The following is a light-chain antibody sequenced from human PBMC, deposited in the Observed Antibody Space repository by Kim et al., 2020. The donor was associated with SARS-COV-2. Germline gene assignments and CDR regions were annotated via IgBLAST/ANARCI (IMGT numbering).Light chain of an antibody. CDR1: QAISYV. J-gene: IGKJ2*01. CDR3: QQYYNAPYS. V-gene: IGKV1-NL1*01. CDR2: AAS. Sequence: DIQMAQSPSSLSASVGDRVTITCRASQAISYVLAWYQQKPGTAPKVLVYAASKLQTGVPSRFSGSGSGTDYTLTISSLQPEDFATYYCQQYYNAPYSFGQGTKLEI.